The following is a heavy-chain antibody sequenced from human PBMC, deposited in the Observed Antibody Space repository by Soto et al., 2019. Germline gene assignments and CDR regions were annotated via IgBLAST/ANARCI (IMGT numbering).Heavy chain of an antibody. V-gene: IGHV4-4*02. CDR3: ARDRDCSSTSCYTGIGWFDP. J-gene: IGHJ5*02. Sequence: SETLSLTCAVSGGSISSSNWWSWVRQPPGKGLEWIGEISHSGSTHYNPSLKSRVTISVDKSKNQFSLKLSSVTAADTAVYYCARDRDCSSTSCYTGIGWFDPWGQGTLV. CDR1: GGSISSSNW. CDR2: ISHSGST. D-gene: IGHD2-2*02.